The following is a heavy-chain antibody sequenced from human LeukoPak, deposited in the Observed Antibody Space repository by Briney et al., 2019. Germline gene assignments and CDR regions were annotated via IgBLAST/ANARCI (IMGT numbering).Heavy chain of an antibody. CDR1: GYTFTSYG. J-gene: IGHJ5*02. CDR2: ISAYNGNT. V-gene: IGHV1-18*01. Sequence: ASVKVSCKASGYTFTSYGISWVRQAPGQGLEWMGWISAYNGNTNYAQKLQGRVTMTTDTSTSTAYMELRSLRSDDTAVYYCARGGSSWYSKNWFDPWGQGTLVTVSS. CDR3: ARGGSSWYSKNWFDP. D-gene: IGHD6-13*01.